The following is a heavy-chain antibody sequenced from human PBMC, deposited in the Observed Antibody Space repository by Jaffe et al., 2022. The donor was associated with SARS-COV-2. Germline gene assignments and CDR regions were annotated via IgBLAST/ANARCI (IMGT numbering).Heavy chain of an antibody. Sequence: EVQLLESGGGLVQPGGSLRLSCAASGFTFSNYAMYWVRQAPGKGLEWVSGISGSGGTTYYADSVKGRFTISRDNSKNTLYLQMNSLRAEDTAVYYCAKKHCSRTSCPLKYNGMDVWGQGTTVTVSS. CDR2: ISGSGGTT. V-gene: IGHV3-23*01. D-gene: IGHD2-2*01. J-gene: IGHJ6*02. CDR3: AKKHCSRTSCPLKYNGMDV. CDR1: GFTFSNYA.